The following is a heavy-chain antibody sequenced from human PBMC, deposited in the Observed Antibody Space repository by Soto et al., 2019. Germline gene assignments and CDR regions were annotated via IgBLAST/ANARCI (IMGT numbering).Heavy chain of an antibody. D-gene: IGHD6-19*01. CDR2: IYYSGST. CDR1: GGSISSGDYY. V-gene: IGHV4-30-4*01. J-gene: IGHJ1*01. CDR3: ARVAGLLIQH. Sequence: LSLTCTVSGGSISSGDYYWSWIRQPPGKGLEWFGDIYYSGSTYYNPPLKSRVTISVDTSKNQFSLKLSSVTAADTAVYYCARVAGLLIQHWGQGTLVTVSS.